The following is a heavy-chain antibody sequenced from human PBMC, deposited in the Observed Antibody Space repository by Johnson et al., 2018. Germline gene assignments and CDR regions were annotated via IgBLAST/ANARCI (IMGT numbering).Heavy chain of an antibody. V-gene: IGHV3-9*01. CDR2: ISWNSGSI. D-gene: IGHD4-17*01. CDR3: AKDIWGYGEHGAFDI. CDR1: GFTFDDYA. Sequence: VRLVQSGGGLVQPGRSLRLSCAASGFTFDDYAMHWVRQAPGKGLEWVSGISWNSGSIGYADSVKGRFTISRDNAKNSLYLQMHSLRAEDTALYYCAKDIWGYGEHGAFDIWGQGTMVTVSS. J-gene: IGHJ3*02.